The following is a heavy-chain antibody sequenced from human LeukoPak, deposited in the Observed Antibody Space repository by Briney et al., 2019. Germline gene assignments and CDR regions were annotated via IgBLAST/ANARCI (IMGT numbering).Heavy chain of an antibody. CDR1: GFTFSNYS. J-gene: IGHJ4*02. D-gene: IGHD3-10*01. CDR2: ISKGSGYI. CDR3: VRDMGRESIFDY. V-gene: IGHV3-21*01. Sequence: GGSLRLSCAGSGFTFSNYSFNWVRQAPGKGLEWVSSISKGSGYIYQTDSVKGRFTISRDNAKNSLFLEMNSLRVEDTAVYYCVRDMGRESIFDYWGQGTLVTVSS.